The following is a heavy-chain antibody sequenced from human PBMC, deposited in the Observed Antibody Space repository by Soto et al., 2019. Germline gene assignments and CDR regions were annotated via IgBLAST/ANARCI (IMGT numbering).Heavy chain of an antibody. V-gene: IGHV4-31*03. CDR3: ARALRGDIHGENDAFDI. CDR2: IYYSGST. Sequence: SETLSLTCTVSGGSISSGGYYWSWIRQHPGKGLEWIGYIYYSGSTYYNPSLKSRVTISVDTSKNQFSLKLSSVTAADTAVYYCARALRGDIHGENDAFDIWGQGTMVTVSS. D-gene: IGHD5-12*01. CDR1: GGSISSGGYY. J-gene: IGHJ3*02.